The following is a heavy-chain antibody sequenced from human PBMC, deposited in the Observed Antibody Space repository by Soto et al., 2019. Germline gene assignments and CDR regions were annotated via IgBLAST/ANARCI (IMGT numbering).Heavy chain of an antibody. J-gene: IGHJ4*02. CDR3: ARGVGPGTKRADYNLRYFDQ. Sequence: SVKVSCKSSGGCFSHYGISWVRQAPGQGLEWMGGIVPIFGTTNYAQKFRGRITISADESSNTAYMEMSSLRSEDSAVYYCARGVGPGTKRADYNLRYFDQWGQGTLVTVSS. V-gene: IGHV1-69*01. CDR1: GGCFSHYG. D-gene: IGHD4-4*01. CDR2: IVPIFGTT.